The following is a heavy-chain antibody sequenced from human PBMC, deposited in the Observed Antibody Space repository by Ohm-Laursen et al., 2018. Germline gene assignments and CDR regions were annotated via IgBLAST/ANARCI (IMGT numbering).Heavy chain of an antibody. CDR3: ARGFSGWWGRIDY. D-gene: IGHD6-19*01. J-gene: IGHJ4*02. Sequence: SETLSLTCAVYGGSFSGYHWNWIRQPPGKGLEWIGEINHSRSTKYNSSFKSRVTISVDTSKNQFSLKLSSVTAADTAVYYCARGFSGWWGRIDYWGQGILVTVSS. V-gene: IGHV4-34*01. CDR2: INHSRST. CDR1: GGSFSGYH.